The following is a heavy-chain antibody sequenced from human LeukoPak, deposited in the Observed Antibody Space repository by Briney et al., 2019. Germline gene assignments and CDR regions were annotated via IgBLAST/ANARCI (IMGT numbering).Heavy chain of an antibody. Sequence: GESLKISCKGSGYSFTSYWIGWVRQMPGKGLEWMRIIYPGDSDTRYSPSFQGQATISADKSISTAHLQWSSLKASDTAMYYCARHVGSYSAFVDYWGQGTLLTVSS. CDR3: ARHVGSYSAFVDY. D-gene: IGHD1-26*01. J-gene: IGHJ4*02. V-gene: IGHV5-51*01. CDR1: GYSFTSYW. CDR2: IYPGDSDT.